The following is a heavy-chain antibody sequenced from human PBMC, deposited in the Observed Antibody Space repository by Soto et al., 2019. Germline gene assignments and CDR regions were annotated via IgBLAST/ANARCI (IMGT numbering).Heavy chain of an antibody. V-gene: IGHV3-11*06. Sequence: QVQLVESGGGLVKPGGSLRLSCAASGFTFSDYYMSWIRQAPGKGLEWVSYISSSSSYTNYADSVKGRFTISRDNAKNSLYLQMYGLRAEDTAVYYCAALEYGSGSYYKLPLYCGGQGTLVTVSS. D-gene: IGHD3-10*01. CDR1: GFTFSDYY. CDR3: AALEYGSGSYYKLPLYC. CDR2: ISSSSSYT. J-gene: IGHJ4*02.